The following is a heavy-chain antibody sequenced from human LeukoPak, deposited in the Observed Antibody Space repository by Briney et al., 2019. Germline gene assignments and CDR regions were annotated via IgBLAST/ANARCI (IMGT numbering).Heavy chain of an antibody. CDR3: AKDRARITGTADAFDI. CDR1: GFTFSSYA. V-gene: IGHV3-30*04. Sequence: GGSLRLSCAASGFTFSSYAMHWVRQAPGKGLEWVAVISYDGSNKYYADSVKGRFTISRDNSKNTLYLQMNSLRAEDTAVYYCAKDRARITGTADAFDIWGQGTMVTVSS. J-gene: IGHJ3*02. CDR2: ISYDGSNK. D-gene: IGHD1-20*01.